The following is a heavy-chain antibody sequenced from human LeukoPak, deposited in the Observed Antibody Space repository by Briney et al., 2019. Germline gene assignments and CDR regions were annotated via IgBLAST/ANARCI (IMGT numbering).Heavy chain of an antibody. Sequence: GGSLRLSCTVSGFTVSSNSMSWVRQAPGKGLEWVSFIYSDNTLYSDSVKGRFTISRDNSKNTLYLQMNSLRAEDTAVYYCARRAGAYSHPYDYWGQGTLVTVSS. CDR3: ARRAGAYSHPYDY. D-gene: IGHD4/OR15-4a*01. V-gene: IGHV3-53*01. J-gene: IGHJ4*02. CDR2: IYSDNT. CDR1: GFTVSSNS.